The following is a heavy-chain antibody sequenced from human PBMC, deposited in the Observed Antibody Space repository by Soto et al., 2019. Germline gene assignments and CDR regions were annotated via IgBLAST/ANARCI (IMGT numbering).Heavy chain of an antibody. CDR3: AKGSTTSSLVWFGP. J-gene: IGHJ5*02. Sequence: EVQLLESGGGLVQPGGSLRLSCAASGFTFSSYAMGWVRQAPGKGLEWVSAIRGSGSNTYYADSVRGRFTTSRDNSKNTLYLQMNRLRAEDTAVYYCAKGSTTSSLVWFGPWGPGTLVNGS. D-gene: IGHD2-2*01. CDR2: IRGSGSNT. CDR1: GFTFSSYA. V-gene: IGHV3-23*01.